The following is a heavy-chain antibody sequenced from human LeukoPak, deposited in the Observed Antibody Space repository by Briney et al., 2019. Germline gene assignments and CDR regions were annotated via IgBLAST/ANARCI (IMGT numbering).Heavy chain of an antibody. CDR3: AKDFGLGYYDFWSGYDLGYFDY. J-gene: IGHJ4*02. V-gene: IGHV3-23*01. CDR1: GFPFSDFA. CDR2: ISGSGGST. D-gene: IGHD3-3*01. Sequence: GGPLSLSCAVSGFPFSDFAMSWVRQAPGKGLEWVSAISGSGGSTYYADSVKGRFTISRDNSKNTLYLQMNSLRAEDTAVYYCAKDFGLGYYDFWSGYDLGYFDYWGQGTLVTVSS.